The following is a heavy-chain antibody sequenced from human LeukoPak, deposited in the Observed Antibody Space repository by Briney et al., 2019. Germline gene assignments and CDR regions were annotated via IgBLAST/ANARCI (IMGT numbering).Heavy chain of an antibody. J-gene: IGHJ4*02. Sequence: GGPLRLSCAASGFTFSTYSMNWVRQAPGKGLEWVSYISSSSSTIYYADSVKGRFTISRDNAKNSLYLQMNSLRDEDTAVYYCAREDRWYIDYWGQGTLVTVSS. CDR2: ISSSSSTI. D-gene: IGHD4-23*01. CDR3: AREDRWYIDY. V-gene: IGHV3-48*02. CDR1: GFTFSTYS.